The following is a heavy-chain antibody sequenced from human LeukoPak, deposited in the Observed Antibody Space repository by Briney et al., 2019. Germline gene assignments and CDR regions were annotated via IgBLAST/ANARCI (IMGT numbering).Heavy chain of an antibody. J-gene: IGHJ4*02. CDR1: GFTFDNYA. Sequence: GGSLRLSCTASGFTFDNYALHWVRQTPAKGLEWVAVISNDGNKKFYTDSVKGRFIISRGNSKNTLSLQMSSLRLEDAAVYYCARWRGEYHYDSRGYRGAIDYWGQGTLVTVSS. CDR2: ISNDGNKK. CDR3: ARWRGEYHYDSRGYRGAIDY. D-gene: IGHD3-22*01. V-gene: IGHV3-30-3*01.